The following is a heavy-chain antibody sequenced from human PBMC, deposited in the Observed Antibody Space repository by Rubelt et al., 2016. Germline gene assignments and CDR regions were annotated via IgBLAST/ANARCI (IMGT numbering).Heavy chain of an antibody. J-gene: IGHJ4*02. CDR2: IDPSDSYT. V-gene: IGHV5-10-1*01. CDR1: GYSFTSYW. CDR3: ARSSGTTVTTVDY. D-gene: IGHD4-17*01. Sequence: EVQLVQSGAEVKKPGESLRISCKGSGYSFTSYWISWVRQMPGKGLEWMGRIDPSDSYTNYSPSVQGNVTISADKSVSTAYLQWSSLKASDTAMYYCARSSGTTVTTVDYWGQGTLVTVSS.